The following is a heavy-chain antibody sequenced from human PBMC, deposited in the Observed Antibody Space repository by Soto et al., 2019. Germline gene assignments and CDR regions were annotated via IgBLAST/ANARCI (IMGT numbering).Heavy chain of an antibody. Sequence: ASVKVSCKASGYTFTSYAMHWVRQDPGQRLEWMGWINAGNGHTKYSQKFQGRVTITRDTSASTAYMELSSLRSEDTAVYYCARGASPLIDYWGQGTLVPVSS. CDR3: ARGASPLIDY. CDR2: INAGNGHT. J-gene: IGHJ4*02. D-gene: IGHD1-26*01. CDR1: GYTFTSYA. V-gene: IGHV1-3*01.